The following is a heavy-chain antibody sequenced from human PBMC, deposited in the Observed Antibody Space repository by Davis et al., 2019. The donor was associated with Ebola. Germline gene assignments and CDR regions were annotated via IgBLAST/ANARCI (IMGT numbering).Heavy chain of an antibody. D-gene: IGHD3-10*01. Sequence: ASVKVSCKASGYTFTDNYIHWVRQAPGQGLEWMGWINPNSGDTNYAQTFRGRVTMTRDTSLSTAYMELNSLRRDETAVYYCAREIWFGENWIDPWGQGTLVTVSS. V-gene: IGHV1-2*02. J-gene: IGHJ5*02. CDR3: AREIWFGENWIDP. CDR1: GYTFTDNY. CDR2: INPNSGDT.